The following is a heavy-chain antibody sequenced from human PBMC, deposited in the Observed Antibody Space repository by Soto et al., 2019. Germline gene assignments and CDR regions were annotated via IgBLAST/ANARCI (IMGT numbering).Heavy chain of an antibody. CDR3: ARHKSYCSGGSCYFFPAAQPPVY. V-gene: IGHV5-51*01. D-gene: IGHD2-15*01. CDR1: GYSFTSYW. J-gene: IGHJ4*02. CDR2: IYPGDSDT. Sequence: GESLKISCKGSGYSFTSYWIGWVRQMPGKGLEWMGIIYPGDSDTRYSPSFQGQVTISADKSISTAYLQWSSLKASDTAMYYCARHKSYCSGGSCYFFPAAQPPVYWGQATLVSVSS.